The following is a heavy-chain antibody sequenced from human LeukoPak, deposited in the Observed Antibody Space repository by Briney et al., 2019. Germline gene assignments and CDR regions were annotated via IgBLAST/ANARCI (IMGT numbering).Heavy chain of an antibody. V-gene: IGHV4-59*08. Sequence: SETLSLTCTVSGASITGHYWSWIRQPPGKGLEWIEFIYYSGTTNYNPSLKSRVTISVDTSKNQFSLTLSSVTAADTAVYYCARHLGGGIYFDYWGQGTLVTVSS. D-gene: IGHD3-16*01. J-gene: IGHJ4*02. CDR3: ARHLGGGIYFDY. CDR1: GASITGHY. CDR2: IYYSGTT.